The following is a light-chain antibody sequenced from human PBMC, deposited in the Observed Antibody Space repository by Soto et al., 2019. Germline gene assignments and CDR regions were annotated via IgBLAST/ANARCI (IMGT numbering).Light chain of an antibody. V-gene: IGKV3-15*01. CDR2: GAS. CDR3: QQYDNWPPKYT. Sequence: EIVMTQSPATLSVSPGERATLSCRASQSVSSNLAWYQQKPGQAPRLLIYGASTRATGVPARFSGSGSETEFTLTISSLQSEDFAGYYCQQYDNWPPKYTFGQGTKLEIK. J-gene: IGKJ2*01. CDR1: QSVSSN.